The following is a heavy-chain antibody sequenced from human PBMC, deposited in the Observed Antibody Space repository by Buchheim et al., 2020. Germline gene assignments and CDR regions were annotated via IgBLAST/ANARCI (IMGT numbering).Heavy chain of an antibody. Sequence: QVQLVESGGGVVQPGRSLRLSCAASGFTFSSYGMHWVRQAPGKGLEWVAVISYDGNNKYYADSVKGRFTISRDNSKNTLYLQMNSLRAEDTAVYYCANDDDTPAFGYYDGMDVWGQGTT. CDR1: GFTFSSYG. CDR2: ISYDGNNK. D-gene: IGHD3-22*01. J-gene: IGHJ6*02. CDR3: ANDDDTPAFGYYDGMDV. V-gene: IGHV3-30*18.